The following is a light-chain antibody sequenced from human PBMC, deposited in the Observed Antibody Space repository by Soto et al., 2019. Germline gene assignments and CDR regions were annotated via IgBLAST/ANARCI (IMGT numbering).Light chain of an antibody. CDR1: QSVSSN. CDR3: QQRSNWPIT. J-gene: IGKJ5*01. CDR2: GAS. V-gene: IGKV3-11*01. Sequence: EVVLTQSPGTLSLSPGEGATLSCRASQSVSSNLAWYQQKPVQAPRLLIYGASTRATGIPARFSGSGSGTDFTLTISSLEPEDFALYYCQQRSNWPITFGQGTRLEIK.